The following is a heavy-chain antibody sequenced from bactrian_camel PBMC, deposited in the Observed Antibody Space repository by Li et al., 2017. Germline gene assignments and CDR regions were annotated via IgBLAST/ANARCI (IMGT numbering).Heavy chain of an antibody. CDR2: ITKDGTT. J-gene: IGHJ6*01. Sequence: HVQLVESGGGLVQPGGSLRLSCAASGYTYSSCNMGWYRQAPGKERELVSTITKDGTTSYADAVKGRFTISQDNAKNTVNLQMNSLKPEDKAIYYCPAASWDLSTDFAYWGHGTQVTVS. D-gene: IGHD6*01. CDR3: PAASWDLSTDFAY. V-gene: IGHV3S53*01. CDR1: GYTYSSCN.